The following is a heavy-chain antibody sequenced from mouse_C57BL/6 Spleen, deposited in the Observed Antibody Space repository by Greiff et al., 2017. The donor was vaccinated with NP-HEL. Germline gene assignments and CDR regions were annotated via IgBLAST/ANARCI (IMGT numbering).Heavy chain of an antibody. V-gene: IGHV5-6*02. Sequence: DVMLVESGGDLVKPGGSLKLSCAASGFTFSSYGMSWVRQTPDKRLEWVATISSGGSYTYYPDSVKGRFTISRDNAKNTLYLQMSSLKSEDTAMYYCARGTGTLAYWGQGTLVTVSA. D-gene: IGHD4-1*01. CDR3: ARGTGTLAY. J-gene: IGHJ3*01. CDR2: ISSGGSYT. CDR1: GFTFSSYG.